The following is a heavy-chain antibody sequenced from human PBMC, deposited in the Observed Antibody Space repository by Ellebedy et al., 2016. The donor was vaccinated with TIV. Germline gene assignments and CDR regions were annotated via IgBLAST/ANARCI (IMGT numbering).Heavy chain of an antibody. V-gene: IGHV5-51*01. CDR1: GYSFTSYW. J-gene: IGHJ6*02. Sequence: GESLKISXKGSGYSFTSYWIGWVRQMPGKGLEWMGIIYPGDSDTRYSPSFQGQVTISADKSISTAYLQWSSLKASDTAMYYCARIGYCSSTSCSRDDYYYYGTDVWGQGTTVTVSS. CDR3: ARIGYCSSTSCSRDDYYYYGTDV. CDR2: IYPGDSDT. D-gene: IGHD2-2*01.